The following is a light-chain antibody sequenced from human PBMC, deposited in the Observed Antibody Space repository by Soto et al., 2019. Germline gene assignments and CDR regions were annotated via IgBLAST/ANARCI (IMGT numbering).Light chain of an antibody. V-gene: IGLV1-44*01. Sequence: QAVVTQPPSASGTPGQRVTISCSGSNSNIGINTVNWYQQLPGTAPKLLMYSNNQRPSGVPDRFSGSKSGTSASLAISGLQSEDEADYYCAAWDDSLNGHVFGTGTKLTVL. CDR2: SNN. J-gene: IGLJ1*01. CDR1: NSNIGINT. CDR3: AAWDDSLNGHV.